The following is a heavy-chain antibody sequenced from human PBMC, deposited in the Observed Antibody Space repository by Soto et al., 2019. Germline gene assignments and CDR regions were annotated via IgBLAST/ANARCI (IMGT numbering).Heavy chain of an antibody. CDR3: ARDTFRSYSGRYYYYGMDV. D-gene: IGHD1-26*01. J-gene: IGHJ6*02. Sequence: PSQTLSLPCAISGDSVSSNSAAWNWIRQSPSRGLEWLGRTYYRSKWYNDYAVSVKSRITINPDTSKNQFSLQLNSVTPEDTAVYYCARDTFRSYSGRYYYYGMDVWGQGTTVTVSS. CDR2: TYYRSKWYN. V-gene: IGHV6-1*01. CDR1: GDSVSSNSAA.